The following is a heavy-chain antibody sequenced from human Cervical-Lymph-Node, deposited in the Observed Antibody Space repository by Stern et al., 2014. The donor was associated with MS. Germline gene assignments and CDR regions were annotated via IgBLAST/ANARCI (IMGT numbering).Heavy chain of an antibody. V-gene: IGHV4-31*03. CDR3: ASRWSGTYYGQNWFDP. J-gene: IGHJ5*02. CDR2: IYYSGGT. CDR1: GGSISSGGHY. Sequence: VQLVESGPGLVKPSQTLSLTCTVSGGSISSGGHYWSWIRQPPGKGLEWIGSIYYSGGTFYNPSHKSRVSISLDTSKNQFSLKLSSVTAADTAVYYCASRWSGTYYGQNWFDPWGQGTLVTVSS. D-gene: IGHD1-26*01.